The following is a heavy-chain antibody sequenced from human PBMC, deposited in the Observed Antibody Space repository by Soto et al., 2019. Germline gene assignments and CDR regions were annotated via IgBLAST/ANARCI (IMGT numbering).Heavy chain of an antibody. J-gene: IGHJ4*02. V-gene: IGHV4-39*01. CDR1: GGSISSSSYY. D-gene: IGHD5-18*01. CDR3: ASYPGHSYGGGARYDY. CDR2: IYYSGST. Sequence: QLQLQESGPGLVKPSETLSLTCTVSGGSISSSSYYWGWIRQPPGKGLEWIGSIYYSGSTYYNPSLKSRVTISVDTSKNQFSLKLSSVTAADTAVYYCASYPGHSYGGGARYDYWGQGTLVTVSS.